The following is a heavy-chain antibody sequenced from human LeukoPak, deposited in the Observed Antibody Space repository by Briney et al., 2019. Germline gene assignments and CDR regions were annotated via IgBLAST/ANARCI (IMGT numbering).Heavy chain of an antibody. CDR1: GFTFSRSS. J-gene: IGHJ4*02. CDR2: ISTTSYI. CDR3: AKVSSSGVYFFDY. D-gene: IGHD6-6*01. Sequence: GGSLRLSCAASGFTFSRSSMSWVRQAPGKGLEWVSSISTTSYIYYADSVKGRFTISRDNAQNSLYLQMNSLRAEDTAVYYCAKVSSSGVYFFDYWGQEALITVSS. V-gene: IGHV3-21*01.